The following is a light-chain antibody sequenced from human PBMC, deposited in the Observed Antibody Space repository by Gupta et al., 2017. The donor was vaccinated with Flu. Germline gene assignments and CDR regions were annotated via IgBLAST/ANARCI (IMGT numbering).Light chain of an antibody. V-gene: IGLV2-11*03. Sequence: GSPGQSVTISCTGTSSDIGGYNYVSWYLQHPGKAPKLMIYDVSKRPSGVPDRFSGSKSGNTASLTISGLQAEDEADYYCCSYAGSYTFGFGSGTKVTVL. CDR1: SSDIGGYNY. CDR2: DVS. J-gene: IGLJ1*01. CDR3: CSYAGSYTFG.